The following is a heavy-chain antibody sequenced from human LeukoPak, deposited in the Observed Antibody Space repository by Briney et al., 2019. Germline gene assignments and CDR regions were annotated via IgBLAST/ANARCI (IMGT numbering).Heavy chain of an antibody. D-gene: IGHD1-20*01. CDR3: ARASTHRYNWKSGQLSDAFDI. Sequence: ASVKVSCKASGYTFITYGISWVRQAPGQGLEWMGWISAYNGHTKYAQKLQGRVTMTTDTSTTTANMELRSLRSDDTAVHYCARASTHRYNWKSGQLSDAFDIWGQGTMVTVSS. J-gene: IGHJ3*02. CDR1: GYTFITYG. CDR2: ISAYNGHT. V-gene: IGHV1-18*01.